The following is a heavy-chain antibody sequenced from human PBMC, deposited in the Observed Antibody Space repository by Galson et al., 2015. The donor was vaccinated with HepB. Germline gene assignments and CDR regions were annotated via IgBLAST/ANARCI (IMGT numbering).Heavy chain of an antibody. J-gene: IGHJ2*01. CDR2: IFYSGST. CDR3: ARLFPLQSPLSYRCFDL. CDR1: GGSISNNPYY. Sequence: ETLSLPCPVSGGSISNNPYYWGWIRQPPGKGLEWIGNIFYSGSTYYNPSLKSRVTISIDTSKKQFSLKLSSVTATDTAVYYCARLFPLQSPLSYRCFDLWGRGTLVTVSS. V-gene: IGHV4-39*01. D-gene: IGHD1-26*01.